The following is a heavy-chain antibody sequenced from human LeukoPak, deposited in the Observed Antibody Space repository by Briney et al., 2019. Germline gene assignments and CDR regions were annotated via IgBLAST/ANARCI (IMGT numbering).Heavy chain of an antibody. V-gene: IGHV1-46*01. CDR1: GYIFINYY. Sequence: ASVKVSCKASGYIFINYYIRWVRQAPGQGLEWMGVINPSDGSTNYAQKYQDRVTMTRDTSTRTVYMQLSSLRSDDTAVYYCARVNNYYDSSGYYSAEYFQHWGQGTLVTVSS. CDR3: ARVNNYYDSSGYYSAEYFQH. D-gene: IGHD3-22*01. CDR2: INPSDGST. J-gene: IGHJ1*01.